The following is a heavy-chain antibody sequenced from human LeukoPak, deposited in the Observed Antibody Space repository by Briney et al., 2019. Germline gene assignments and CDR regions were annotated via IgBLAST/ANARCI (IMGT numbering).Heavy chain of an antibody. J-gene: IGHJ5*02. CDR1: GFTFSDLY. CDR2: SSNGGSTI. V-gene: IGHV3-11*01. Sequence: GGSLRLSCAASGFTFSDLYMTWIRQAPGKGLEWVSYSSNGGSTIYYADSVKGRFTISRDNSKNTLYLQMYSLRAEDTAVYYCARERSRFDPWGQGTLVTVSS. CDR3: ARERSRFDP.